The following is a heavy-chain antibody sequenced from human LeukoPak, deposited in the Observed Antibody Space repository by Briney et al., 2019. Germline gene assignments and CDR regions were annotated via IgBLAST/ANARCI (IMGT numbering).Heavy chain of an antibody. V-gene: IGHV3-21*01. Sequence: GGSLRLSCAASGFIFSIYSMNWVRQAPGKGLEWVSSISSSSIYIYYADSVKGRFTISRDNAKNTLYLQMNSLRAEDTAVYYCAREDPFDSNFDYWGQGTLVTVSS. CDR1: GFIFSIYS. J-gene: IGHJ4*02. CDR3: AREDPFDSNFDY. CDR2: ISSSSIYI. D-gene: IGHD3-22*01.